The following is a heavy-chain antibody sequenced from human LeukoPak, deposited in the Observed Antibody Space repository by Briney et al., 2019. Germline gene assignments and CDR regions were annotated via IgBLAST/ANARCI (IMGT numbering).Heavy chain of an antibody. D-gene: IGHD2/OR15-2a*01. Sequence: GGSLRLSCAASGFTYSSYGMHWVRQAPGKGLEWVAVIWYDGSSKNHPDSVQGRLTISRDNAKNTLYLQVNSLRAEDTAVYYCARDRSMSGWYIDVWGRGTLVTVSS. CDR2: IWYDGSSK. CDR3: ARDRSMSGWYIDV. CDR1: GFTYSSYG. V-gene: IGHV3-33*08. J-gene: IGHJ2*01.